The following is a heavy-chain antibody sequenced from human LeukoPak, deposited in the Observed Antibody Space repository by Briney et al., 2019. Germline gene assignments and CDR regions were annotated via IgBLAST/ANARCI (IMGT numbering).Heavy chain of an antibody. CDR3: ARETGSGYYYDPSSEYYFDH. Sequence: SETLSLICTVSGGSISNYYWSWIRQPPGKALEWIGNIYKTGSTNYNPSLKSRLTISVDTSKNQFSLKLNFVTPADTAVYYCARETGSGYYYDPSSEYYFDHWGQGTLVTVSS. J-gene: IGHJ4*02. CDR1: GGSISNYY. CDR2: IYKTGST. D-gene: IGHD3-22*01. V-gene: IGHV4-59*01.